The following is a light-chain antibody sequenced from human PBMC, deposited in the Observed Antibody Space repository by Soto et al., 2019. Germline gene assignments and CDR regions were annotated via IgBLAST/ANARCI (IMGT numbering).Light chain of an antibody. CDR3: QQYYSTPHT. J-gene: IGKJ4*01. V-gene: IGKV4-1*01. Sequence: IFMTQSPDSLAVSLGERATINCKSSQSVLYSSNNKNYLAWYQQKPGQPPKLLIYWASTRESGVPDRFSGSGSGTDFTLTISSMQAEDVAVYYCQQYYSTPHTFGGGTKVDIK. CDR2: WAS. CDR1: QSVLYSSNNKNY.